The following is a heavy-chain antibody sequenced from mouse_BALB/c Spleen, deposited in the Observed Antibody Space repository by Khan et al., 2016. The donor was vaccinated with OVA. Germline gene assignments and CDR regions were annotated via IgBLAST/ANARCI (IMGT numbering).Heavy chain of an antibody. Sequence: QVQLKQSGPGLVAPSQSLSITCTVSGFSLTSYGVHWVRQPPGKGLEWLVVIWSDGFTTYNSTLKSRLSISKDNSKSQVLLKMNSLQTDDTAMYYCARGIYYFGSRYMDYWGQGTSVTVSS. CDR2: IWSDGFT. CDR1: GFSLTSYG. J-gene: IGHJ4*01. V-gene: IGHV2-6*02. D-gene: IGHD1-1*01. CDR3: ARGIYYFGSRYMDY.